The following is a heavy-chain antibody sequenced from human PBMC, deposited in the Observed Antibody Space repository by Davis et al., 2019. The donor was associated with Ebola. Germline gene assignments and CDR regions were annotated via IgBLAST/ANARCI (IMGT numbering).Heavy chain of an antibody. V-gene: IGHV5-10-1*01. CDR2: IDPSDSST. J-gene: IGHJ4*02. D-gene: IGHD3-16*01. Sequence: PGGSLRLSCKDSGSSFANHWIGWVRQMPGEGLEWLGSIDPSDSSTKYKPSFEGHVAISADTSTGTAYLQWSSMQASDTAMYFCATTYGGGSIDYWGQGTRVIVSS. CDR3: ATTYGGGSIDY. CDR1: GSSFANHW.